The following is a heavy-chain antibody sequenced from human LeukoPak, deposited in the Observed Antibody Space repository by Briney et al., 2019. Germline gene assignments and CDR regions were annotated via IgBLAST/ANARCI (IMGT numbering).Heavy chain of an antibody. D-gene: IGHD2-2*01. V-gene: IGHV3-64*01. Sequence: PGGSLRLSCAASGFTFSSYAMHWVRQAPEKGLEYVSVISSNGGTTYYANSVKGRFTISRDNSKNTLYLQLGSLRAEDMAVYYCARSGQYCSTTSCYQDYWGQGTLVTVSS. CDR1: GFTFSSYA. CDR2: ISSNGGTT. CDR3: ARSGQYCSTTSCYQDY. J-gene: IGHJ4*02.